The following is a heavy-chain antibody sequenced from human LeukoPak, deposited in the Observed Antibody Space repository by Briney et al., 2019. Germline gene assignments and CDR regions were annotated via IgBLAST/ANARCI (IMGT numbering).Heavy chain of an antibody. J-gene: IGHJ4*02. CDR2: ISGSGGST. D-gene: IGHD2-15*01. Sequence: GGSLRLSCAASGFTFSSYAMSWVRQAPGKGLEWVSAISGSGGSTYYADSVKGRFTISRDNSKNTLYLQMNSLRAEDTAVYYCAKDDVVVVAATPGSLVDYWGQGTLVTVSS. V-gene: IGHV3-23*01. CDR1: GFTFSSYA. CDR3: AKDDVVVVAATPGSLVDY.